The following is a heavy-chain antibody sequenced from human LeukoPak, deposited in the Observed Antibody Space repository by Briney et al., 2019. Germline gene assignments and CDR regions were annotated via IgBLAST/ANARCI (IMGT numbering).Heavy chain of an antibody. CDR1: GYTFTGNN. D-gene: IGHD3-16*01. V-gene: IGHV1-2*02. CDR2: IHPKNGDT. CDR3: ARASNSAYGGQFFDS. J-gene: IGHJ4*02. Sequence: ASVKVSCKASGYTFTGNNIHWVRQAPGQGLECMGWIHPKNGDTNYSQNFRGRVTMTMDTSTSTAYMELSGLRSDDTAVYYCARASNSAYGGQFFDSWGQGTLVAV.